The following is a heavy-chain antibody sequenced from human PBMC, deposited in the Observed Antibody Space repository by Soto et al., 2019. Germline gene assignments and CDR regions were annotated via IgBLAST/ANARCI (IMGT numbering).Heavy chain of an antibody. D-gene: IGHD6-19*01. CDR2: ISHSGTSK. V-gene: IGHV3-30*18. CDR1: GFTVGTTG. CDR3: VKDWGSGGWFNWFHP. J-gene: IGHJ5*02. Sequence: QVQLVESGGGVVQPGGSLNLACVASGFTVGTTGMHWVRQAPGKGLEWVAMISHSGTSKQYGDSVQGRFTVSRDDAKNTLYLQMSSLRPEDTGTYHCVKDWGSGGWFNWFHPWGQGVQVTVSS.